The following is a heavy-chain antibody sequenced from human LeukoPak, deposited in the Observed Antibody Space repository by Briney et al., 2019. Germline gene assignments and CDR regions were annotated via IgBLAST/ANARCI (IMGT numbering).Heavy chain of an antibody. Sequence: SETLSLTCTVSGGSISSYYWSWIRQPAGKGLEWIGRIYTSGSTNYNPSLKSRVTMSVDTSKNQFSLKLSSVTAADTAVYYCAREFGIAAAGSWFDPWGQGTLVTVSS. CDR1: GGSISSYY. D-gene: IGHD6-13*01. CDR3: AREFGIAAAGSWFDP. V-gene: IGHV4-4*07. CDR2: IYTSGST. J-gene: IGHJ5*02.